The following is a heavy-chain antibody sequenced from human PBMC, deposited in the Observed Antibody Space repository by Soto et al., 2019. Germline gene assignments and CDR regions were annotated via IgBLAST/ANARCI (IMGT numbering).Heavy chain of an antibody. Sequence: QVQLVQSGAEVKKPGASVKVSCKASGYTFTSYDINWVRQATGQGLEWMGWMNPNSGNTGYAQKFQGRVTMTKNTSISTAYMELRSLRSEDTAVYYCASGLPCSSCYNFWGQGTLVTVSS. CDR2: MNPNSGNT. CDR3: ASGLPCSSCYNF. D-gene: IGHD2-2*02. CDR1: GYTFTSYD. J-gene: IGHJ4*02. V-gene: IGHV1-8*01.